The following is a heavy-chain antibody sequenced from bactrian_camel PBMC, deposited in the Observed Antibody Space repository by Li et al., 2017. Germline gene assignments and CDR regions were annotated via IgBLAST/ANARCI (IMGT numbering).Heavy chain of an antibody. CDR2: IDWDGIA. CDR1: RFTFSNYY. D-gene: IGHD6*01. Sequence: VQLVESGGSLVQPGGSLRLSCVASRFTFSNYYMSWVRQAPGKGPEWVAGIDWDGIASYADSVKGRFTVSRDNANNTVNLMMNSLKPEDTAMYYCAADPAFPWSGDSCQDRADWAISGGNYWGQGTQVT. J-gene: IGHJ4*01. CDR3: AADPAFPWSGDSCQDRADWAISGGNY. V-gene: IGHV3S10*01.